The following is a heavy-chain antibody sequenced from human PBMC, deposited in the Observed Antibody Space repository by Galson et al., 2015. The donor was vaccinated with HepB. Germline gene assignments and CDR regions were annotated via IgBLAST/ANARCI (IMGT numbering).Heavy chain of an antibody. CDR2: ISGSGGST. J-gene: IGHJ5*02. CDR1: GFTFSSYA. CDR3: AKAHWGAAAGTFWFDP. Sequence: SLRLSCAASGFTFSSYAMSWVRQAPGKGLEWVSAISGSGGSTYYADSVKGRFTISRDNSKNTLYLQMNSLRAEDTAVYYCAKAHWGAAAGTFWFDPWGQGTLVTVSS. V-gene: IGHV3-23*01. D-gene: IGHD6-13*01.